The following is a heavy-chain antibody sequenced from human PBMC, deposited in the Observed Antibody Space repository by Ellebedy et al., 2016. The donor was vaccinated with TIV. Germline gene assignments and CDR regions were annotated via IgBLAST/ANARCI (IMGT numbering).Heavy chain of an antibody. CDR2: IYHSGRT. CDR3: ARGISTQGHDY. J-gene: IGHJ4*02. CDR1: GYSISSGYY. V-gene: IGHV4-38-2*02. Sequence: MPSETLSLTCSVSGYSISSGYYWGWIRQPPGKGLEWIGSIYHSGRTYYKQSLKSRFTISVDTSKNQFSLQLSSVTAADTAVYYCARGISTQGHDYWGQGALVTVSS.